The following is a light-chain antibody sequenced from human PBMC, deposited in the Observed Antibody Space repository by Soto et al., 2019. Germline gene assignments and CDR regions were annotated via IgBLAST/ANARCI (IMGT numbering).Light chain of an antibody. CDR2: GNS. Sequence: QSVLTQPPSVSGAPGQRVTISCTGSSSNIGAGYDVHWYPQLPGTAPKLLIYGNSNRPSGVPDRFSGYKSGTSASLAITGLQAEDEADYYCQSYDSSLSALFGGGTQLTVL. V-gene: IGLV1-40*01. J-gene: IGLJ3*02. CDR1: SSNIGAGYD. CDR3: QSYDSSLSAL.